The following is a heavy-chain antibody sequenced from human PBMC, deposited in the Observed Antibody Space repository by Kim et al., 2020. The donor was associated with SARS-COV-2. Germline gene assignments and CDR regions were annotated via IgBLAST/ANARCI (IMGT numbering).Heavy chain of an antibody. CDR3: ARKDSSGWSYYFDY. CDR2: ISYDGSNK. CDR1: GFTFSNYA. J-gene: IGHJ4*02. D-gene: IGHD6-19*01. V-gene: IGHV3-30*04. Sequence: GGSLRLSCAASGFTFSNYAMHWVRQAPGKGLEWVAVISYDGSNKNYADSVKGRLTISRDNSKNTLYLQMNSLRAEDTAVYYCARKDSSGWSYYFDYWGQG.